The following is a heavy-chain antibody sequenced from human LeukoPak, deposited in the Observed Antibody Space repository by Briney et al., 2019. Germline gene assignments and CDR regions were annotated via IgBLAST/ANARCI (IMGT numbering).Heavy chain of an antibody. V-gene: IGHV4-59*12. D-gene: IGHD5-18*01. J-gene: IGHJ3*02. CDR1: GGSISSYY. Sequence: SETLSLTCTVSGGSISSYYWSWIRQPPGKGLEWIGYIYYSGSTNYNPSLKSRVTISVDTSENQFSLKLRSVTAADTAVYYCAREDGTAMDNAFDIWSQGTMVTVSS. CDR3: AREDGTAMDNAFDI. CDR2: IYYSGST.